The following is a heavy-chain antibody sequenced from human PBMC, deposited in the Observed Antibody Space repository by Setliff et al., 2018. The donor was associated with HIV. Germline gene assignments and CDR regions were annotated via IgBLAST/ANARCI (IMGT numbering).Heavy chain of an antibody. Sequence: GGSLRLSCAASGFTFSSYSMNWVRQAPGKGLEWVSHISSRSSTIYYADSVRGRFTISRDDGKNSLYLQMKGLRAEDTAVYYCASHFGYCSSTSCEGYWGQGALVTVS. J-gene: IGHJ4*02. V-gene: IGHV3-48*01. CDR2: ISSRSSTI. D-gene: IGHD2-2*01. CDR3: ASHFGYCSSTSCEGY. CDR1: GFTFSSYS.